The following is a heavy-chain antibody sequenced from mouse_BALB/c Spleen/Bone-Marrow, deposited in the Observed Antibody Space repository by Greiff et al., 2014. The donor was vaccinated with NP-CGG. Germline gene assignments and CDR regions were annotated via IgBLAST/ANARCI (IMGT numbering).Heavy chain of an antibody. J-gene: IGHJ4*01. D-gene: IGHD2-4*01. CDR3: ARDDYDDYYAMDY. V-gene: IGHV14-3*02. CDR2: IDPANGNT. Sequence: EVQGVESGAELVQPGASVKLSCTASGFNIKDTYMHWVKQRPEQGLEWIGRIDPANGNTKYDPKFQDKATITTDTSSNTAYLQLSSLTSEDTAVYYCARDDYDDYYAMDYWGQGTSVTVSS. CDR1: GFNIKDTY.